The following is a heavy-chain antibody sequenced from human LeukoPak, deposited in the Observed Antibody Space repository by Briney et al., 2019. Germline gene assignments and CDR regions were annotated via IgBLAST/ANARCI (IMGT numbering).Heavy chain of an antibody. CDR3: ARIDEDIVVVPAAMRKNYYYGMDV. CDR2: INHSGST. V-gene: IGHV4-34*01. D-gene: IGHD2-2*01. CDR1: GGSFSGYY. J-gene: IGHJ6*02. Sequence: SETLSLTCAVYGGSFSGYYWSWIRQPPRKGLEWIGEINHSGSTNYNPSLKSRVTISVDTSNNQFSLKLSSVTAADTAVYYCARIDEDIVVVPAAMRKNYYYGMDVWGQGTTVTVSS.